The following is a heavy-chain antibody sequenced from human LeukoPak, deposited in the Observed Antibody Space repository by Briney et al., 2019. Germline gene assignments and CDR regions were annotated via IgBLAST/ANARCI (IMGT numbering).Heavy chain of an antibody. CDR1: GYTFTNYG. J-gene: IGHJ5*02. V-gene: IGHV1-18*01. CDR2: ISAYNGNT. CDR3: ARNSGSYYCLDL. D-gene: IGHD1-26*01. Sequence: ASVKVSCKASGYTFTNYGFSWVRQAPGQGLEWMGWISAYNGNTNYALKLQGRVTMTTDTSTGTAYMELRSLRSDDTAVYYCARNSGSYYCLDLWGQGTLVTVSS.